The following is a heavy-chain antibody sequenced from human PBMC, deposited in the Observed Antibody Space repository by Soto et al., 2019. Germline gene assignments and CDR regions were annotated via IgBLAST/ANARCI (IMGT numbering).Heavy chain of an antibody. CDR3: ERGAYYYDRSCYPYYYYGIDV. J-gene: IGHJ6*02. D-gene: IGHD3-22*01. V-gene: IGHV1-69*01. CDR2: IIPIFGTA. Sequence: QVQLVQSGAEVKKPGSSVKGSCKASGGTFSSYAISWVRQAPGQGLEWMGGIIPIFGTANYAQKVQGRVTSTTAESTSTADMDVSSLRSEDTAVYYCERGAYYYDRSCYPYYYYGIDVWGQGTTVTVSS. CDR1: GGTFSSYA.